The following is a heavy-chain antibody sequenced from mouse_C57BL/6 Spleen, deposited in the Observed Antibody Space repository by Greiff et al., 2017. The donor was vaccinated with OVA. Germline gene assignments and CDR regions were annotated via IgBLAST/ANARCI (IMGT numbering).Heavy chain of an antibody. V-gene: IGHV1-55*01. D-gene: IGHD1-1*01. CDR1: GYTFTSYW. J-gene: IGHJ3*01. CDR2: IYPGSGST. Sequence: QVQLQQPGAELVKPGASVKMSCKASGYTFTSYWITWVKQRPGQGLEWIGDIYPGSGSTNYTEKFKSKATLTVDTSSSTAYMQLSSLTSEDSAVYYCARGDYGSSPFADWGQGTLVTVSA. CDR3: ARGDYGSSPFAD.